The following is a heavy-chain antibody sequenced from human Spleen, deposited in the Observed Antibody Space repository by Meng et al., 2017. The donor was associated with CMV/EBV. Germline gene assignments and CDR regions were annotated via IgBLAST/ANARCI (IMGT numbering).Heavy chain of an antibody. V-gene: IGHV4-39*07. CDR3: ASSLRFLTQADY. CDR1: GGSISSSSYY. CDR2: IYYSGST. J-gene: IGHJ4*02. D-gene: IGHD3-3*01. Sequence: SETLSLTCTVSGGSISSSSYYWGGIRQPPGKGLEWIGSIYYSGSTYYNPSLKSRVTISVDTSKNQFSLKLSSVTAADTAVYYCASSLRFLTQADYWGQGTLVTVSS.